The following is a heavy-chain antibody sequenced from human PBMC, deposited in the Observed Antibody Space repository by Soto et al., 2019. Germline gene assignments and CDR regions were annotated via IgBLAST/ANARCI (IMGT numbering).Heavy chain of an antibody. CDR3: AREVVVVPYNWFDP. D-gene: IGHD2-2*01. CDR2: IYHSGST. Sequence: KPSETLSLTCAVSGYSISSGYYWGWIRQPPGKGVEWIGSIYHSGSTYYNPSLKSRVTISVDTSKNQFSLKLSSVTAADTAVYYCAREVVVVPYNWFDPWGQGTLVTVSS. CDR1: GYSISSGYY. J-gene: IGHJ5*02. V-gene: IGHV4-38-2*02.